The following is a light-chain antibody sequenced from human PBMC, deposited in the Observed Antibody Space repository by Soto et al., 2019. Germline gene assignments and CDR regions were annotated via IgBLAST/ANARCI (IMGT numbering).Light chain of an antibody. CDR3: QQYGSSPLFT. Sequence: EIVVTISPGTLSVSTGERATLSCRASQSVSVNLAWYQQKPGQAPRLLIYGASSRATGIPDRFSGSGSGTDFTLTISRLEPEDFAVYYCQQYGSSPLFTFGPGTNVDIK. CDR1: QSVSVN. J-gene: IGKJ3*01. CDR2: GAS. V-gene: IGKV3-20*01.